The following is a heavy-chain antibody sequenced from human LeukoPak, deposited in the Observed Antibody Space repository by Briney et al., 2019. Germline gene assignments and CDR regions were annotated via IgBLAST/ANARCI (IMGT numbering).Heavy chain of an antibody. V-gene: IGHV3-48*01. Sequence: PGGSLRLSCAASGFTFSSYSMNWVRQAPGKGLEWVSYISSSTSTIYYADSVKGRFAISRDNAKNSLYLQMNSLRAEDTAVYYCARDSNGVDVWGKGTTVTVSS. J-gene: IGHJ6*04. D-gene: IGHD2-2*01. CDR2: ISSSTSTI. CDR1: GFTFSSYS. CDR3: ARDSNGVDV.